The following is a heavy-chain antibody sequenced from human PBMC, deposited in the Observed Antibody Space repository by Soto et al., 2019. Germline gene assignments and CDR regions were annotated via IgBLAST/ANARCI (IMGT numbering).Heavy chain of an antibody. V-gene: IGHV3-74*01. D-gene: IGHD3-16*01. CDR2: INSDGSST. J-gene: IGHJ4*02. CDR3: AREGKGDFGGFDY. CDR1: GFTFSSYW. Sequence: PGGSLRLSCAASGFTFSSYWMHWARQAPGKGLVWVSRINSDGSSTSYADSVKGRFTISRDNAKNTLYLQMNSLRAEDTAVYYCAREGKGDFGGFDYWGQGTLVTVSS.